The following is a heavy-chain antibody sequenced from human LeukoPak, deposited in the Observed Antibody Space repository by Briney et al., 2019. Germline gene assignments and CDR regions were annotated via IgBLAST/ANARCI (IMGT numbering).Heavy chain of an antibody. CDR1: GYTFTGYY. D-gene: IGHD6-13*01. Sequence: ASVKVSCKASGYTFTGYYMHWVRQAPGQGLEWMGWINPNSGGTKYAQKFQGRVTLTRDTSISTAYMELSSLTSDDTAVSYCAISLISVDGTTFDYWGQGSLVTVSS. V-gene: IGHV1-2*02. CDR2: INPNSGGT. CDR3: AISLISVDGTTFDY. J-gene: IGHJ4*02.